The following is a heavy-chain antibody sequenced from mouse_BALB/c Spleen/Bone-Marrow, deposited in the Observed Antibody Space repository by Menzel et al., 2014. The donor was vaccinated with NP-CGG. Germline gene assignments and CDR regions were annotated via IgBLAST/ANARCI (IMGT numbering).Heavy chain of an antibody. CDR2: FYPGSGNI. CDR1: GYTFTDYI. Sequence: VQLQQSGAELVKPGASVKLSCEASGYTFTDYIIHWIKQRSGQGLEWIGWFYPGSGNIKYNEKFKDKATLTADKSSSTVYMELSRLTSEDSAVYFCTRHFYGSSYFDYWGQGTTLTVSS. D-gene: IGHD1-1*01. V-gene: IGHV1-62-2*01. CDR3: TRHFYGSSYFDY. J-gene: IGHJ2*01.